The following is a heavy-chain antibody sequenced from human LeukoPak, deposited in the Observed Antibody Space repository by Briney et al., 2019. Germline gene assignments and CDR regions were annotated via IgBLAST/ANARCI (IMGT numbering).Heavy chain of an antibody. CDR1: GVTFSSYG. J-gene: IGHJ1*01. Sequence: GGSLRLSCAAPGVTFSSYGMHWVHQAPGKGLEWVALISYDGTNKYYGDSVKGRFTISRDKSKNTLFLQMNSLRAEDTAVYYCAKASIAAAGGYFQHWGQGTLVTVSS. V-gene: IGHV3-30*18. CDR3: AKASIAAAGGYFQH. D-gene: IGHD6-13*01. CDR2: ISYDGTNK.